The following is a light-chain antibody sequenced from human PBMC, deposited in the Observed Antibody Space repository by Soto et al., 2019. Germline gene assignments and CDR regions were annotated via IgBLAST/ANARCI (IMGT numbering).Light chain of an antibody. V-gene: IGKV3-15*01. CDR3: QHYNNWPPWT. CDR1: QSVSSN. J-gene: IGKJ1*01. Sequence: VMTQSPATLSVSPGERATLSCRASQSVSSNLAWYQQKPGQAPRLLIYGASTRATGIPARFSGSGSGTEFTLTISSLQYEDFAVYYCQHYNNWPPWTFGQGTKVEIK. CDR2: GAS.